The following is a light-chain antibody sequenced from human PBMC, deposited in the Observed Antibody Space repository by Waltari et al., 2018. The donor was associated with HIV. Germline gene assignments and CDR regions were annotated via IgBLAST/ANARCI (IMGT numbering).Light chain of an antibody. CDR1: GGIIRF. CDR2: TVS. CDR3: QQFKSYPFT. V-gene: IGKV1-9*01. Sequence: DIHFTQSPAYLSAAVGDRVTFTCRARGGIIRFLAWYQQKPVKAPKILLYTVSTLQSGVPTRFSGSGSETEFTLTVTSLQPEDFATYYCQQFKSYPFTFGQWTKLGIK. J-gene: IGKJ2*01.